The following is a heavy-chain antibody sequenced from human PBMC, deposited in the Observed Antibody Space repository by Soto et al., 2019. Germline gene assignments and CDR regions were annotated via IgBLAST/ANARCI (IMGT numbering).Heavy chain of an antibody. CDR3: ARHLVGATRSFDY. CDR2: IIPIFGTA. Sequence: SVKVSCQESGGTFRSYAIRWVRHAPGQGLEWMGGIIPIFGTANYAQKFQGRVTITADKSTSTAYMELSSLRSEDTAMYYCARHLVGATRSFDYWGQGTLVTGSS. V-gene: IGHV1-69*06. CDR1: GGTFRSYA. J-gene: IGHJ4*02. D-gene: IGHD1-26*01.